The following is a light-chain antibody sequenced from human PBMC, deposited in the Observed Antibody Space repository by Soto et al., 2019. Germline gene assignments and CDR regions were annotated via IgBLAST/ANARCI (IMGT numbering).Light chain of an antibody. J-gene: IGLJ1*01. CDR3: SSYTDSSTLGLYV. CDR2: EVT. Sequence: QASLTHPASVSGSPGQSITISCTGTISDIGGYEYVSWYQQHPGKAPRLMIYEVTYRPSGVSNRFSGSKSGSTASLTISGLQAEDEADYYCSSYTDSSTLGLYVFGTGTKVTVL. V-gene: IGLV2-14*01. CDR1: ISDIGGYEY.